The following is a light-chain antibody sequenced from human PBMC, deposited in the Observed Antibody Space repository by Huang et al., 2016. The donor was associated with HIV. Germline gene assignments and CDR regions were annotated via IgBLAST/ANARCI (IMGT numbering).Light chain of an antibody. V-gene: IGKV3-15*01. CDR2: GAS. CDR1: QYVGTN. Sequence: ERVMTQSPATLSVSLGERATLSCRASQYVGTNLAWYQQKPCQAPRLLIFGASNRVTVIPARFSGTGSGIEFTLTISSLQSEDFAVYYCQQYNNWPRTFGQGTKLEIK. CDR3: QQYNNWPRT. J-gene: IGKJ2*01.